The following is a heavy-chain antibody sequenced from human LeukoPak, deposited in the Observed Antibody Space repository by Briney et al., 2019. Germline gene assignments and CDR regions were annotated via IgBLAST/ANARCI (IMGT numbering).Heavy chain of an antibody. V-gene: IGHV1-69*04. CDR1: GGTFSSYA. CDR2: IIPILGIA. Sequence: RASVKVSCKASGGTFSSYAISWVRQAPGQGLEWMGRIIPILGIANYAQKFQGRVTITADKSTSTAYMELSSLRSEDTAVYYCARVPLTTACFDYWGQGTLVTVSS. D-gene: IGHD4-17*01. J-gene: IGHJ4*02. CDR3: ARVPLTTACFDY.